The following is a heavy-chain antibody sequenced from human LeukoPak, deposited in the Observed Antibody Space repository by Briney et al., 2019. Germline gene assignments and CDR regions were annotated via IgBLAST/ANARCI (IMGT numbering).Heavy chain of an antibody. CDR1: GGSISSGSYY. Sequence: SETLSLTCTVSGGSISSGSYYWSWIRQPAGKGLEWIGRTHTSGSTNYNPSLKSRVTMSVDTSKNQFSLKLSSMTAADTAVYYCARDTYYYGSGTYYFNYWGQGTLVTVSS. CDR2: THTSGST. D-gene: IGHD3-10*01. J-gene: IGHJ4*02. CDR3: ARDTYYYGSGTYYFNY. V-gene: IGHV4-61*02.